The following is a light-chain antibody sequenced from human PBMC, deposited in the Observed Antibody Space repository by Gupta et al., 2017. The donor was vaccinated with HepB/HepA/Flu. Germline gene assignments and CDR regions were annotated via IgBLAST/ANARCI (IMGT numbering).Light chain of an antibody. CDR1: QDISTW. J-gene: IGKJ5*01. V-gene: IGKV1D-12*01. CDR2: GAS. CDR3: QQASNFPIT. Sequence: DIQMTQSPFSVSASVRDRVTITCRASQDISTWLAWYQQKPGKAPKLLIYGASSLQSGVPSRCSGSGSGTDFTLTISSLQPEDFATYYCQQASNFPITFGQGTRLEIK.